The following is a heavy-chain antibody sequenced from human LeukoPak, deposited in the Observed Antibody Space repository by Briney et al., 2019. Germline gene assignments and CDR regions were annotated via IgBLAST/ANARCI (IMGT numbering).Heavy chain of an antibody. CDR3: ARVPDTSGYFYYFDY. CDR2: ISYSGGT. D-gene: IGHD3-22*01. Sequence: SETLSLTCAVYGGSFSGYYWSWIRQPPGKGLEWIGHISYSGGTNYNPSLKSRVTISMDTSKNQFSLNLSSVTAADTAVYYCARVPDTSGYFYYFDYWGRGTLVTVSS. J-gene: IGHJ4*02. V-gene: IGHV4-34*11. CDR1: GGSFSGYY.